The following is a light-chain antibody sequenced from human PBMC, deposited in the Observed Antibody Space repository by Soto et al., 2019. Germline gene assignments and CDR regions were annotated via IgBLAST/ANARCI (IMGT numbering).Light chain of an antibody. J-gene: IGKJ5*01. CDR1: QSVSSY. V-gene: IGKV3-11*01. Sequence: EIVLTQSPATLSLSPGERATLSCRASQSVSSYLAWYQQKPGQAPRLLIYDASNRATGIPARFSGSGSGTDFTLTISSLEPEDFAVYYCQQRSNWRLTFGQGTRLETK. CDR2: DAS. CDR3: QQRSNWRLT.